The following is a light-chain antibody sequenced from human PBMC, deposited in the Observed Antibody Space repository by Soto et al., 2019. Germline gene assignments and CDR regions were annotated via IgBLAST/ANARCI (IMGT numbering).Light chain of an antibody. CDR1: TSNIGNHP. Sequence: QSVLTQPPSASGTPGQSVAISCSGSTSNIGNHPVNWYQQLPGTAPKLLIFTNDQRPSGVPDRVSGSKSGTSASLAISGLQSEDEADYFCASWDDSLNALVFGGGTKVTVL. J-gene: IGLJ3*02. V-gene: IGLV1-44*01. CDR3: ASWDDSLNALV. CDR2: TND.